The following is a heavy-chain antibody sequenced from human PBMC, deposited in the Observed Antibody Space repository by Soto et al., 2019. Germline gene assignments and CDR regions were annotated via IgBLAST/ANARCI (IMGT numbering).Heavy chain of an antibody. J-gene: IGHJ4*02. CDR3: ARFGSWPLYYFDY. D-gene: IGHD1-26*01. Sequence: EVQLVESGGGLVQPGGSLRLSCAASGFTFSSYWMSWVRQAPGKGLEWVANIKQDGSEKYYVDSVKGRFTISRDNAKNSLYLQMNSLRAEDTAVYYCARFGSWPLYYFDYWGQGTLVTVSS. CDR1: GFTFSSYW. CDR2: IKQDGSEK. V-gene: IGHV3-7*01.